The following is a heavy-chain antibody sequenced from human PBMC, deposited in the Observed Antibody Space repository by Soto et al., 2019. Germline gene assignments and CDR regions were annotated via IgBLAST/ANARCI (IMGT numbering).Heavy chain of an antibody. D-gene: IGHD6-19*01. V-gene: IGHV4-59*01. CDR2: IYYSGST. J-gene: IGHJ4*02. CDR1: GGCISSYY. CDR3: AREHSSRWLDY. Sequence: PSETLSLTCTVSGGCISSYYWSWIRQPPGKGLEWIGYIYYSGSTNYNPSLKSRVTISVDTSKNQFSLKLSSVTAADTAVYYCAREHSSRWLDYSGPGPLVTVSS.